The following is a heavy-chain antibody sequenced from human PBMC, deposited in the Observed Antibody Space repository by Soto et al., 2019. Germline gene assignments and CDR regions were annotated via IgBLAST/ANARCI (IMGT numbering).Heavy chain of an antibody. CDR2: INAGNVNT. CDR3: ARVRILDRSAFDI. D-gene: IGHD2-8*02. CDR1: GYTLTSYA. Sequence: ASVKGSCKASGYTLTSYAMRWVRRAPGQRLEWMGWINAGNVNTKYSQKFQGRVTITRDTSASTAYMELSSLRSEDTAVYYCARVRILDRSAFDIWGQGTMVTVSS. J-gene: IGHJ3*02. V-gene: IGHV1-3*01.